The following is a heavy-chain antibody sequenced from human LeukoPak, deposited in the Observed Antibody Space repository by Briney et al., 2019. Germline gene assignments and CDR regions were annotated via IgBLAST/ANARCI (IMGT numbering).Heavy chain of an antibody. Sequence: PSETLSLTCTVSGGSISNYYWSWIRRPAGKGLEWIGRIYTTGSTNYNPSLKSRVTMSVDTSKNQFSLKLSSVTAADTAVYYCARAGDSSGYGFDPWGQGTLVTVSS. D-gene: IGHD3-22*01. V-gene: IGHV4-4*07. CDR3: ARAGDSSGYGFDP. CDR1: GGSISNYY. J-gene: IGHJ5*02. CDR2: IYTTGST.